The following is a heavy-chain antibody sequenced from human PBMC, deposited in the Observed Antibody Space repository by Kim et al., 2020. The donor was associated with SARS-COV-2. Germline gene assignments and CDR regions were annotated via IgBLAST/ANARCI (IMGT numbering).Heavy chain of an antibody. V-gene: IGHV5-10-1*01. CDR2: IDPENSYT. Sequence: GESLKISCQGSGYRFTTYWINWVRQMPGKGLEWMGKIDPENSYTNYSPSFQGHVTISADKSVSTAYLQWSSLKASDTAIYYCARLGYASGWQVGFDIWGQGTMVTVSS. CDR3: ARLGYASGWQVGFDI. D-gene: IGHD6-19*01. CDR1: GYRFTTYW. J-gene: IGHJ3*02.